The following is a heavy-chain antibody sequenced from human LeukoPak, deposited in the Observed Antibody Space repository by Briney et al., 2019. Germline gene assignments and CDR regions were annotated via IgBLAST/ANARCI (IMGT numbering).Heavy chain of an antibody. CDR1: GGSISSGGYY. CDR2: IYYSGST. CDR3: ARATRNIVVVPAAIAFDP. V-gene: IGHV4-31*03. J-gene: IGHJ5*02. D-gene: IGHD2-2*01. Sequence: TSETLSLTCTVSGGSISSGGYYWSWIRQRPGKGLEWIGYIYYSGSTYYNPSLKSRVTISVDTSKNQFSLKLSSVTAADTAVYYCARATRNIVVVPAAIAFDPWGQGTLVTVSS.